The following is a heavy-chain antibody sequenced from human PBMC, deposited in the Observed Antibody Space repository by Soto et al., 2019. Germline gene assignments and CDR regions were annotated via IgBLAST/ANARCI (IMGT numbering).Heavy chain of an antibody. CDR2: ISGSGDIT. CDR1: GFTFSNYA. J-gene: IGHJ1*01. V-gene: IGHV3-23*01. CDR3: AKKYSSGYVSSH. D-gene: IGHD6-19*01. Sequence: GGSLRLSCAASGFTFSNYAMSWVRQAPGKGLEWVSFISGSGDITYYADSVKGRFTISRDHSKSTLYLQMNSLRADDTAVYYCAKKYSSGYVSSHWGQGTLVTVSS.